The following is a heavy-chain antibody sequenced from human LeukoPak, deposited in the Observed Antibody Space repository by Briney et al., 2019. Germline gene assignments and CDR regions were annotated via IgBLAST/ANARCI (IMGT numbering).Heavy chain of an antibody. D-gene: IGHD3-3*01. CDR2: IYTSGST. CDR3: ARDPGDYDFWSGYHDAFDI. CDR1: GGSISSYY. Sequence: SETLSLTCTVSGGSISSYYWSWVRQPAGKGLEWIGRIYTSGSTNYNPSLKSRVTMSVDTSKNQFSLKLSSVTAADTAVYYCARDPGDYDFWSGYHDAFDIWGQGTMVTVSS. V-gene: IGHV4-4*07. J-gene: IGHJ3*02.